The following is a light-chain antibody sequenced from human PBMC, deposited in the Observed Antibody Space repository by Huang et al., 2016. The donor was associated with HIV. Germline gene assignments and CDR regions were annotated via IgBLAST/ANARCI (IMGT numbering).Light chain of an antibody. V-gene: IGKV3-15*01. Sequence: EIVMTQSPVTLSMSPGERATLSCRASQRLSSNLAWYQQRPDQAPRLLIYGASTRATGIPARFSGSGSGTEFTLTISSLQSEDFAIYYCQQYNKWPSFGQGTKLEIK. CDR1: QRLSSN. CDR3: QQYNKWPS. J-gene: IGKJ2*01. CDR2: GAS.